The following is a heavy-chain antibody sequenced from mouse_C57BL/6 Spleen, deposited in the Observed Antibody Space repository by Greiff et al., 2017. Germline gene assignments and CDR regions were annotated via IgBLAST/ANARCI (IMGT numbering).Heavy chain of an antibody. V-gene: IGHV1-66*01. CDR3: AGAYYSNPWFAY. CDR2: IYPGSGNT. J-gene: IGHJ3*01. CDR1: GYSFTSYY. D-gene: IGHD2-5*01. Sequence: VQRVESGPELVKPGASVKISCKASGYSFTSYYIHWVKQRPGQGLEWIGWIYPGSGNTKYNEKFKGKATLTADTSSSTAYMQLSSLTSEDSAVYYCAGAYYSNPWFAYWGQGTLVTVSA.